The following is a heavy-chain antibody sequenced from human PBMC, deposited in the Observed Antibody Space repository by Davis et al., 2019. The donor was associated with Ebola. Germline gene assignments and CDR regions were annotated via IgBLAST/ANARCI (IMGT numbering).Heavy chain of an antibody. CDR3: AREVGI. CDR1: GGSFSGYY. Sequence: PSETLSLTCAVYGGSFSGYYWSWIRQPPGKGLEWIGYIYYSGSTNYNPSLKSRVTISVDTSKNQFSLKLSSVTAADTAVYYCAREVGIWGQGTLVTVSS. V-gene: IGHV4-59*01. J-gene: IGHJ4*02. CDR2: IYYSGST. D-gene: IGHD1-26*01.